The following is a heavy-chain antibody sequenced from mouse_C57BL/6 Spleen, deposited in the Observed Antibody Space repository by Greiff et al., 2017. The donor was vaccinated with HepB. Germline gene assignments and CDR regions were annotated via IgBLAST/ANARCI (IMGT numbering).Heavy chain of an antibody. D-gene: IGHD4-1*01. CDR3: ESRTGPSLVAY. J-gene: IGHJ3*01. Sequence: QVQLKQSGAELVKPGASVKISCKASGYAFSSYWMNWVKQRPGKGLEWIGQIYPGDGDTNYNGKFKGKAKLTADKSSSTAYMQLSSLTSEDSAVLFLESRTGPSLVAYWGQGTLVTVSA. V-gene: IGHV1-80*01. CDR1: GYAFSSYW. CDR2: IYPGDGDT.